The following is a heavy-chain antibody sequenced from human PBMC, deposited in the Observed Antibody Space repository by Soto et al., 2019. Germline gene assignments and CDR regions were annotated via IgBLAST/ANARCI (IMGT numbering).Heavy chain of an antibody. Sequence: QVQLQQWGAGPLRPLETLSPTCGVSGGSFSAYYWAWIRQSPGKGLEWVGEINDRGSINYNPSLKSRVSISVETSKNHCSLNLRSVTAADTAVYYCARESHDILTGPPWVWYFDLWGRGTLVNVSS. CDR3: ARESHDILTGPPWVWYFDL. V-gene: IGHV4-34*01. CDR2: INDRGSI. D-gene: IGHD3-9*01. CDR1: GGSFSAYY. J-gene: IGHJ2*01.